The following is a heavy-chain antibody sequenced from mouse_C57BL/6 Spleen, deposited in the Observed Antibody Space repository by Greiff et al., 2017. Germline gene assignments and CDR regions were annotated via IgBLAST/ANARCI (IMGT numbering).Heavy chain of an antibody. Sequence: EVQLQESGPGLVKPSQSLSLTCSVTGYSITSGYYWNWIRQFPGNKLEWMGYISYDGSNNYNPSLKNRISITRDTSKNQFFLKLNSVTTEDTATYYCASPIYDGYYTFAYWGQGTLVTVSA. CDR2: ISYDGSN. V-gene: IGHV3-6*01. D-gene: IGHD2-3*01. J-gene: IGHJ3*01. CDR1: GYSITSGYY. CDR3: ASPIYDGYYTFAY.